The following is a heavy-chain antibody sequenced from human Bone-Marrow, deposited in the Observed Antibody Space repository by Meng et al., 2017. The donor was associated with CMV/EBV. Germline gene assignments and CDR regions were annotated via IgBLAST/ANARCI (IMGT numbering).Heavy chain of an antibody. J-gene: IGHJ4*02. V-gene: IGHV4-34*01. CDR3: ARHPSESFDFDY. D-gene: IGHD1-26*01. CDR2: INHSGST. Sequence: SETLSLTCAVYGGSFSGYYWSWIRQPPGKGLEWIGEINHSGSTNYNPSLKSRVTISVDTSKNQFSLKLSSVTAADTAVYYCARHPSESFDFDYWGQGTLVTVSS. CDR1: GGSFSGYY.